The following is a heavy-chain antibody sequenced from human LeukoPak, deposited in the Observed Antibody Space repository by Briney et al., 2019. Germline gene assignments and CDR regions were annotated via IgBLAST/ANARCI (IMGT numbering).Heavy chain of an antibody. Sequence: PGGSLRLSCAASGFTFSSYAMSWVRQAPGKGLEWVSAISGSGGSTYYADSVKGRFTISRDNSKNTLYLQMNSLRAEDTAVYYCAKIRLIVVVIKDAFDIWGQGTTVTVSS. V-gene: IGHV3-23*01. CDR1: GFTFSSYA. CDR2: ISGSGGST. CDR3: AKIRLIVVVIKDAFDI. D-gene: IGHD3-22*01. J-gene: IGHJ3*02.